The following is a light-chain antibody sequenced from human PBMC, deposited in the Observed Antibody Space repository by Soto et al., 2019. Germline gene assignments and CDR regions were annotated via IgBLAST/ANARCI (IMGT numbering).Light chain of an antibody. CDR2: DVS. V-gene: IGLV2-14*03. CDR3: SSYTSSSTLGGV. Sequence: SMLTQPASVSGAPGQSITISCTGTSSDVGGYNYVSWYQHHPGKAPKLMIYDVSNRPSGVSSRFSGSKSGNTASLTISGLQAEDEADYYCSSYTSSSTLGGVFGTGTKVTVL. J-gene: IGLJ1*01. CDR1: SSDVGGYNY.